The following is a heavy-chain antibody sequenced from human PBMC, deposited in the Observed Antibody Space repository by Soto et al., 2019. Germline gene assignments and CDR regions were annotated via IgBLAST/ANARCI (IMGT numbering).Heavy chain of an antibody. CDR3: ARDEGSHGVDS. CDR1: GYTFTNFG. V-gene: IGHV1-18*04. CDR2: VSGYNGNT. Sequence: QVQLLVQSGTEVKKPGASVKVSCQASGYTFTNFGISWVRQAPGQGLEWMGWVSGYNGNTNYAQKFRDRVTMTTDTSTSAAYMELRALRSDDTAVYDFARDEGSHGVDSWGQGTLVTVSS. D-gene: IGHD3-10*01. J-gene: IGHJ4*02.